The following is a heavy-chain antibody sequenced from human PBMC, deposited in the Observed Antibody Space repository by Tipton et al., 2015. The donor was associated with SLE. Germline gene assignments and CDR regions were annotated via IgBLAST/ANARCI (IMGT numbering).Heavy chain of an antibody. CDR2: IYSGGST. CDR1: GFTVSSKY. D-gene: IGHD4-17*01. V-gene: IGHV3-53*05. CDR3: ARGKDYGDNVGVGAFDI. Sequence: GSLRLSCAASGFTVSSKYMSWVRQAPGKGLEWVSVIYSGGSTYYADSVKGRFTISRDNSKNTLYLQMNSLKAEDTAVYYCARGKDYGDNVGVGAFDIWGQGTMVTVSS. J-gene: IGHJ3*02.